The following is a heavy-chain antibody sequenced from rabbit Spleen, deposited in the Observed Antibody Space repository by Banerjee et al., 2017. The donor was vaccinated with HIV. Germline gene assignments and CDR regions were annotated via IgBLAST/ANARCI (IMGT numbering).Heavy chain of an antibody. D-gene: IGHD1-1*01. Sequence: QQQLVESGGGLVKSEGSLTLTCKASGFSFSDRDVMCWVRQAPGKGLQWIACINTDTGKAVYATWAKGRFTISRTSSTTVTLQMTSLTAADTATHFCARDLGSVVGWNFKLWGPGTLVTVS. J-gene: IGHJ4*01. V-gene: IGHV1S45*01. CDR3: ARDLGSVVGWNFKL. CDR1: GFSFSDRDV. CDR2: INTDTGKA.